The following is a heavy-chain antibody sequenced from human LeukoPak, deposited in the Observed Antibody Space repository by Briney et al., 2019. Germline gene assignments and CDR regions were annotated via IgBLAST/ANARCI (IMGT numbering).Heavy chain of an antibody. CDR2: ISYDGSNK. Sequence: QPGGSLRLSCAASGFTFSSYAMHWVRQAPGKGLEWVAVISYDGSNKYYADSVKGRFTISRDNSKNTLYLQMNSLRAEDTAVYYCARDPGTWGQGTLVTVSS. J-gene: IGHJ5*02. V-gene: IGHV3-30*04. CDR1: GFTFSSYA. D-gene: IGHD1-26*01. CDR3: ARDPGT.